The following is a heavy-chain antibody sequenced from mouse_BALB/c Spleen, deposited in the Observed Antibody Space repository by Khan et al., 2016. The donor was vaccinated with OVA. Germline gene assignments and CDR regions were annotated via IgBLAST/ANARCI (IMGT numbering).Heavy chain of an antibody. V-gene: IGHV1-9*01. D-gene: IGHD1-2*01. CDR1: GYTFSTYW. CDR2: ILPRSGST. Sequence: QVQLQQSGAELMKPGASVKISCKASGYTFSTYWIEWVKQRPGHGLEWIGEILPRSGSTNYNENFKGKATFTADTSSNTAYMQLSSLTSEDSAVYDCASTARAYYYAMDYWGQGTPVTVSP. J-gene: IGHJ4*01. CDR3: ASTARAYYYAMDY.